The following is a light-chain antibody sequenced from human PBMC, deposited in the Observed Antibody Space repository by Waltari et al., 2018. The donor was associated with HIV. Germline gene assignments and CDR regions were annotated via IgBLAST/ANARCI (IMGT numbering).Light chain of an antibody. CDR2: WAS. V-gene: IGKV4-1*01. J-gene: IGKJ4*01. CDR1: RSVLYTSNNKNY. CDR3: QQYYSTPLT. Sequence: IGMPHLPDSLGLSLARRPTSTSGPSRSVLYTSNNKNYLAWYQQKVGQPPKVVIYWASTRESGVPDRFSGSGSGTNFTLTINNLQAEDVALYFCQQYYSTPLTFGGGTKVEIK.